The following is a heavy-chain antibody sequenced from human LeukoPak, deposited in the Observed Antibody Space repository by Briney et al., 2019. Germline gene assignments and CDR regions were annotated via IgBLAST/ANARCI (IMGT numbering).Heavy chain of an antibody. CDR2: INHSGST. Sequence: PSETLSLACAVYGGSFSGYYWSWIRQPPGKGLEWIGEINHSGSTNYNPSLKSRVTISVDTSKNQFSLKLSSVTAADTAVYYCARGRGDETKQLYSSGWYWGSRLYYYYYYMDVWGKGTTVTVSS. J-gene: IGHJ6*03. D-gene: IGHD6-19*01. CDR3: ARGRGDETKQLYSSGWYWGSRLYYYYYYMDV. V-gene: IGHV4-34*01. CDR1: GGSFSGYY.